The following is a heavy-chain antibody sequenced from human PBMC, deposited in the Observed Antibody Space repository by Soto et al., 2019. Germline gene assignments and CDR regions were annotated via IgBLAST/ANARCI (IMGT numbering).Heavy chain of an antibody. J-gene: IGHJ4*02. CDR2: ISPYYGYT. CDR1: GYTFTTYG. CDR3: VRYEEVIRGVVSLAY. V-gene: IGHV1-18*01. Sequence: QVQMVQSGAEVKKPGASVKVSCKASGYTFTTYGLSWVRQAPGQGLEWMGWISPYYGYTKYAQKVQDRVTMTTDTATSTAYMELMSLRSDDTAVYYCVRYEEVIRGVVSLAYWGQGTLVTVSS. D-gene: IGHD3-10*01.